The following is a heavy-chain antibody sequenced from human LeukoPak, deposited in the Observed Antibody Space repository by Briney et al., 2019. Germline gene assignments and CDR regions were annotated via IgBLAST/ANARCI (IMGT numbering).Heavy chain of an antibody. CDR3: VRRTLTTLLFDP. CDR2: ISTSGTTI. Sequence: GGSLRLSCVASGFTLSSFEINWVRQAPGKGLEWVAYISTSGTTIYYADSMQGRFIISRDNAKNSLYLQINSLRAEDTAVYYCVRRTLTTLLFDPWGQGTLVTVSS. J-gene: IGHJ5*02. V-gene: IGHV3-48*03. CDR1: GFTLSSFE. D-gene: IGHD4-11*01.